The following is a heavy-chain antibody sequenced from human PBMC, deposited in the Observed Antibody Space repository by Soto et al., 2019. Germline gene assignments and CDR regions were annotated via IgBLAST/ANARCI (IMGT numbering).Heavy chain of an antibody. D-gene: IGHD4-4*01. Sequence: GGSLRLSCAASGFTFENYAMHWVRQAPGKGLEWVSGISWNSGIIGYADSVKGRFTISRDNAKNSLYLQMDSLRAEDTAFYYCAKDKLYSNYEYYFDNWGRGTQVTVSS. CDR1: GFTFENYA. CDR3: AKDKLYSNYEYYFDN. J-gene: IGHJ4*02. V-gene: IGHV3-9*01. CDR2: ISWNSGII.